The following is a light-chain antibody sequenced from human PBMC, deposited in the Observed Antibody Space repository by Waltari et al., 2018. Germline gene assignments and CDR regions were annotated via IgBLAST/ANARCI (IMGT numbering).Light chain of an antibody. CDR2: SNS. CDR1: RTNIGSPP. J-gene: IGLJ2*01. Sequence: QAVLTQPPSTSGTPGQSVTIPCSGTRTNIGSPPANWIQHLPGTAPKLPIHSNSERPSGVPARFSGSKSGTSASLAISGLQSEDEGDYYCALWDDSLNGVIFGGGTKLTVL. V-gene: IGLV1-44*01. CDR3: ALWDDSLNGVI.